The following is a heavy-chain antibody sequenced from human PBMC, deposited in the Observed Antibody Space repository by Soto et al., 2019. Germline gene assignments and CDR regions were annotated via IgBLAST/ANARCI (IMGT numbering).Heavy chain of an antibody. Sequence: QVQLVESGGGVVQPGRSLRLSCAASGFTFSSYGMHWVRQAPGKGLEWVAVISYDGNNKYSANSLKGRFTISRDNSKNTLYLQMDSLRAEDTAVYYCAKDSGRGSADYYFDYWGQGTLVTVSS. CDR2: ISYDGNNK. V-gene: IGHV3-30*18. CDR3: AKDSGRGSADYYFDY. D-gene: IGHD3-10*01. J-gene: IGHJ4*02. CDR1: GFTFSSYG.